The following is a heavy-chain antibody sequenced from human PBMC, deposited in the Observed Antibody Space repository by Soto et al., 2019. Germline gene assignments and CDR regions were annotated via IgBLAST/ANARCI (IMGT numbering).Heavy chain of an antibody. CDR3: ARIRRYYDSSGPPHDAFDI. J-gene: IGHJ3*02. D-gene: IGHD3-22*01. CDR1: GFSLSTSGMC. CDR2: IDWDDDK. Sequence: GPTLVNPTQNLTLTCTFSGFSLSTSGMCVSWIRQPPGKALEWLALIDWDDDKYYSTSLKTRLTISKDTSKNQVVLTMTNMDPVDTATYYCARIRRYYDSSGPPHDAFDIWGQGTVVTGSS. V-gene: IGHV2-70*01.